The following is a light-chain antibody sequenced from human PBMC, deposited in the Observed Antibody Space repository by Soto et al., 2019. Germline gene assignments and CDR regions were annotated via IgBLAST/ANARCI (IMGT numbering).Light chain of an antibody. Sequence: IVLTQSPATLSLSPGERATLSWRASQSVSSYLAWYQQKPGQAPRLLIYDASNRATGIPARFSGSGSGTDFTLTISSLGPEDFAVYYCQQRSHWPPGSWTCGQGTKVDIK. CDR1: QSVSSY. CDR3: QQRSHWPPGSWT. CDR2: DAS. V-gene: IGKV3-11*01. J-gene: IGKJ1*01.